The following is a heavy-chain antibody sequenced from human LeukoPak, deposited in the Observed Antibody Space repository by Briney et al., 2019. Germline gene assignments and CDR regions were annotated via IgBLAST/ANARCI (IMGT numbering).Heavy chain of an antibody. V-gene: IGHV4-59*01. CDR2: IYYSGST. D-gene: IGHD3-10*01. CDR3: ARSYYGSGSYYSFDY. CDR1: GGSISTYY. J-gene: IGHJ4*02. Sequence: PSQTLSLTCTVSGGSISTYYWSWIRQPPGKRQEWIGVIYYSGSTNYNPSLKSRVTISVDTSKSQFSLKLSSVTAADTAVYYCARSYYGSGSYYSFDYWGQGTLVTVSS.